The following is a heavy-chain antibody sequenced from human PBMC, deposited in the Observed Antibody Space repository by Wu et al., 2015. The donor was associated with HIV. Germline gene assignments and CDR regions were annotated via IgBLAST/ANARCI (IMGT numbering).Heavy chain of an antibody. CDR1: GGIFSKYD. CDR2: TTPMFGTT. J-gene: IGHJ5*02. CDR3: ARELEDPAIMVRAGFDP. V-gene: IGHV1-69*05. Sequence: QVQLVQSGAEVKKPGSSVRVSCKASGGIFSKYDINWVRRAPGQGLEWMGGTTPMFGTTNYAQKFQGRVRITSDVYTGTVYMELRSLRSEDTAIYYCARELEDPAIMVRAGFDPWGQGTLVTVSS. D-gene: IGHD3-10*01.